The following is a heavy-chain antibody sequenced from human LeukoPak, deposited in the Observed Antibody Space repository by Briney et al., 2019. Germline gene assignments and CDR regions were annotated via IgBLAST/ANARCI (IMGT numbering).Heavy chain of an antibody. CDR1: GFTFSSYG. Sequence: GGSLRLSCAASGFTFSSYGMHWVRQAPGKGLEWVAFIRYDGSNKYYADSVKGRFTISRDNSKNTLYLQMNSLRSEDTAVYYCATDRDTLWFGELNFWGQGTLVTVSS. CDR3: ATDRDTLWFGELNF. CDR2: IRYDGSNK. D-gene: IGHD3-10*01. V-gene: IGHV3-30*02. J-gene: IGHJ4*02.